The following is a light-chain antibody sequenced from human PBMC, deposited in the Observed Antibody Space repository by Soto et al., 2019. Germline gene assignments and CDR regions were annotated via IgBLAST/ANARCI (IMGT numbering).Light chain of an antibody. J-gene: IGLJ1*01. CDR3: SSKTSSSSPFV. CDR2: EVS. Sequence: QSVLTQPASVSGSAGQSITISCTGSTSDVGAYNYVSWYKHHPGQAPQLMIYEVSNRPSGVSNRFSGSKSGNTASLTISGLXADDEGDYYCSSKTSSSSPFVFGTGTKVT. V-gene: IGLV2-14*01. CDR1: TSDVGAYNY.